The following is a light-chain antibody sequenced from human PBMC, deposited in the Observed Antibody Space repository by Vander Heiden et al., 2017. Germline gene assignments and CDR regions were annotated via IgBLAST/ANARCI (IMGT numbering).Light chain of an antibody. Sequence: IPMTPSPSSFSASTGDRVTLTCRASQAISSYLAWYQQKPGKAPKLLIYAASTLQSGVPSRFSGSGFGTDFTLTISCLQSEDFATYYCQQYYSYPPTFGQGTKVEIK. J-gene: IGKJ1*01. CDR2: AAS. CDR1: QAISSY. V-gene: IGKV1-8*01. CDR3: QQYYSYPPT.